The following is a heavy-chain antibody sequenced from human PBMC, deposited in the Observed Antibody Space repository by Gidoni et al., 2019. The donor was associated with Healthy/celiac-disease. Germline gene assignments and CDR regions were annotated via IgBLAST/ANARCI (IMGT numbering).Heavy chain of an antibody. J-gene: IGHJ4*02. V-gene: IGHV3-21*01. Sequence: EVQLVESGGGLVKPGGSLRLSCAASGFTFSSYSLNLVRHAPGKGLVWFSSISSSISYIYYADSVKGRFTISRDNAKNSLYLQMNSLRAEDTAVYYCARAPDYGSGSYYNYWGQGTLVTVSS. CDR1: GFTFSSYS. D-gene: IGHD3-10*01. CDR3: ARAPDYGSGSYYNY. CDR2: ISSSISYI.